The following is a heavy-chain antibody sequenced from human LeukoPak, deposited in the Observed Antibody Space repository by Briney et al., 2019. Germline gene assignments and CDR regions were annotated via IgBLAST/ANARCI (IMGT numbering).Heavy chain of an antibody. CDR3: ALTTVVTRIDY. Sequence: ASVKVSCKASGGTFSSYTISWVRQAPGQGREWMGRIIPILGIANYAQKFQGRVTITADKSTSTAYMELSSLRSEDTAVYYCALTTVVTRIDYWGQGTLVTVSS. D-gene: IGHD4-23*01. J-gene: IGHJ4*02. CDR1: GGTFSSYT. CDR2: IIPILGIA. V-gene: IGHV1-69*02.